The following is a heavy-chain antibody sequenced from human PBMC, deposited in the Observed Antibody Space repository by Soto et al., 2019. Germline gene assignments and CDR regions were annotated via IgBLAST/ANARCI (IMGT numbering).Heavy chain of an antibody. V-gene: IGHV3-7*05. CDR3: ARGEDGFWSGYYAHNWFDP. J-gene: IGHJ5*02. CDR2: IKQDGSEK. Sequence: GGSLRLSCAASGFTFSSYWMSWVRQAPGKGLEWVANIKQDGSEKYYVDSVKGRFTISRDNAKNSLYLQMNSLGAEDTAVYYCARGEDGFWSGYYAHNWFDPWGQGTLVTVSS. D-gene: IGHD3-3*01. CDR1: GFTFSSYW.